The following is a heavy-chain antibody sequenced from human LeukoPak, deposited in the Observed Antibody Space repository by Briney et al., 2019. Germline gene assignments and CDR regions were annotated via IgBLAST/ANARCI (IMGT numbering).Heavy chain of an antibody. D-gene: IGHD2-2*01. Sequence: SETLSLTCTASGGSISSGDYYWSWIRQPPGKGLEWIGYIYYSGSTYYNPSLKSRVTISVDTSKNQFSLKLSSVTAADTAVYYCARHPPPNIVVVPAASLHAFDIWGQGTMVTVSS. V-gene: IGHV4-30-4*08. CDR1: GGSISSGDYY. J-gene: IGHJ3*02. CDR3: ARHPPPNIVVVPAASLHAFDI. CDR2: IYYSGST.